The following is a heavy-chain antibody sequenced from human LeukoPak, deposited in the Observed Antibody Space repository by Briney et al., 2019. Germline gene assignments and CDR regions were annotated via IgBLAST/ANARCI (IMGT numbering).Heavy chain of an antibody. CDR1: GGSFSGYY. Sequence: PSETLSLTCAVYGGSFSGYYSSWIRQPPGKGLEWIGEINHSGSTNYNPSLKSRVTISVDTSKNQFSLKLSSVTAADTAVYYCARVLELVDYWGQGTLVTVSS. CDR2: INHSGST. CDR3: ARVLELVDY. J-gene: IGHJ4*02. D-gene: IGHD1-7*01. V-gene: IGHV4-34*01.